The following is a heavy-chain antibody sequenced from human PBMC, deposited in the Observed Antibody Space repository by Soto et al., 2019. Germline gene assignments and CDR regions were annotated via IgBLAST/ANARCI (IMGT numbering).Heavy chain of an antibody. CDR2: INPNRGVT. CDR3: ARESGGATATLDYYYFDMDV. CDR1: GDRFTDYY. J-gene: IGHJ6*03. Sequence: QVQLVQSGAEVKEPGASVTVSCRASGDRFTDYYMHWVRQAPGQGLEWMGWINPNRGVTKYAQKFQCWDTMTRDTSIRTVYMQLNRLAFDDTSIYDGARESGGATATLDYYYFDMDVWGTGTRVTVSS. D-gene: IGHD5-12*01. V-gene: IGHV1-2*04.